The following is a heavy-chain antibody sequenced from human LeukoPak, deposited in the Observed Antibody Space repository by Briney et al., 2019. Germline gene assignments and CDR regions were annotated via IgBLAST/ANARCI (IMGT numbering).Heavy chain of an antibody. J-gene: IGHJ5*02. Sequence: GGSLRLSCAASGFTFSTYAMHWVRQAPGKGLEYVSGISSNGGSTYYANSVKDRFTISRDNSKNTLYLQMGSLRAEDMAVYYCARDGLGFGENWFDPWGQGTLVTVSS. V-gene: IGHV3-64*01. D-gene: IGHD3-10*01. CDR1: GFTFSTYA. CDR2: ISSNGGST. CDR3: ARDGLGFGENWFDP.